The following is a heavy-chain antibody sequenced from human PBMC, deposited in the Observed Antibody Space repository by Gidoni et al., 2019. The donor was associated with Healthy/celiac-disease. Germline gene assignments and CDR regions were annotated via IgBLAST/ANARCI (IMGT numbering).Heavy chain of an antibody. V-gene: IGHV4-34*01. Sequence: QVQLQQWGAGLLKPSETLSLTCAVYGGSFSGYYWTWIRQPPGKGLEWIGEITHSGSSNYNPSLKSRVSISVDTSKKQFSLKLRSVTAADTSVYYCARDRKRSGGYFDLWGRGTLVTVSS. J-gene: IGHJ2*01. CDR1: GGSFSGYY. CDR2: ITHSGSS. CDR3: ARDRKRSGGYFDL. D-gene: IGHD3-10*01.